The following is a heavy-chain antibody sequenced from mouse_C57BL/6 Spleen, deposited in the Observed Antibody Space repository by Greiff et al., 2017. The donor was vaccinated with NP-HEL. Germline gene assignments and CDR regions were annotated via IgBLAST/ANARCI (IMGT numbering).Heavy chain of an antibody. D-gene: IGHD6-1*01. Sequence: VQLQQPGAELVRPGSSVKLSCKASGYTFTSYWMDWVKQRPGQGLEWIGNIYPSDSETHYTQKFKDKATLTVDKSSSTAYMQLSSLTSEDSAVYYCARDSPYAMDYWGQGTSVTVSS. CDR3: ARDSPYAMDY. V-gene: IGHV1-61*01. CDR1: GYTFTSYW. J-gene: IGHJ4*01. CDR2: IYPSDSET.